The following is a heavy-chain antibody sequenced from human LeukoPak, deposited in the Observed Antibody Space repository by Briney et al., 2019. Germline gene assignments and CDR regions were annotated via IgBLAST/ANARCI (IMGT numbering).Heavy chain of an antibody. Sequence: SETLSLTCTVSGGSISSSSYYWGWIRQPPGKGLEWIGNTYYGGDTYYNPSLKSRVTISVDTSKNQFSLELNSVTAADTAVYYCARQGLFSSGWFDYWGQGTLVTVSS. CDR3: ARQGLFSSGWFDY. D-gene: IGHD6-19*01. V-gene: IGHV4-39*01. J-gene: IGHJ4*02. CDR1: GGSISSSSYY. CDR2: TYYGGDT.